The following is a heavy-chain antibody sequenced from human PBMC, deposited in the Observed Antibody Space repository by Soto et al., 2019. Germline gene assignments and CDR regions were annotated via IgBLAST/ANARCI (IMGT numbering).Heavy chain of an antibody. Sequence: PGESLKISCAASGFTFSNAWMNWVRQAPGKGLEWVGRIKSKTDGGTTDYAAPVKGRFTISRDDSKNTLYLQMNSLKTEDTAVYYCTTVVLRYFDWLLYIPTEIENNWFDPWGQGTLVTVSS. V-gene: IGHV3-15*07. CDR2: IKSKTDGGTT. J-gene: IGHJ5*02. D-gene: IGHD3-9*01. CDR1: GFTFSNAW. CDR3: TTVVLRYFDWLLYIPTEIENNWFDP.